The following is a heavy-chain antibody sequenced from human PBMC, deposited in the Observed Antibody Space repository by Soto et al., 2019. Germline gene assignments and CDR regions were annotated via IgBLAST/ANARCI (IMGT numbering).Heavy chain of an antibody. CDR1: GGSISSSNW. D-gene: IGHD3-3*01. Sequence: SETLSLTCTVSGGSISSSNWWSWVRQPPGKGLEWIGEIYHSGSTNYNPSLKSRVTISVDKSKNQFSLKLSSVTAADTAVYYCARGTVFGGNYYYGMDVWGQGTTVTVSS. V-gene: IGHV4-4*02. J-gene: IGHJ6*02. CDR3: ARGTVFGGNYYYGMDV. CDR2: IYHSGST.